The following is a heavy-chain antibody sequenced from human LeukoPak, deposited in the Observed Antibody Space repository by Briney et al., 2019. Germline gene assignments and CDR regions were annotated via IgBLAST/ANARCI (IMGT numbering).Heavy chain of an antibody. Sequence: GASVKVSCKASGYTFTSYGISWVRQAPGQGLAWMGWISAYNGNTNYAQKLQGRVTMTTDTSTSTAYMELRSLRSDDTAVYYCAGYPLLVGAPYLRYWGQGTLVTVSS. D-gene: IGHD1-26*01. J-gene: IGHJ4*02. CDR3: AGYPLLVGAPYLRY. CDR2: ISAYNGNT. V-gene: IGHV1-18*01. CDR1: GYTFTSYG.